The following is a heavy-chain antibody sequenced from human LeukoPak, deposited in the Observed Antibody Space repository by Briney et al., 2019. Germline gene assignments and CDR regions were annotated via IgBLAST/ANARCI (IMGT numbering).Heavy chain of an antibody. D-gene: IGHD3-16*02. CDR1: GFTFSSYA. CDR3: AKARPESCHYASQDY. V-gene: IGHV3-23*01. J-gene: IGHJ4*02. Sequence: GGSLRLSCAASGFTFSSYAMSWVRQAPGKGLEWVSVIRDSGGNTYYAASVKGRFTISRENSKNTMYLQRNSLRADDAAVYYCAKARPESCHYASQDYWGQGTLVTVSS. CDR2: IRDSGGNT.